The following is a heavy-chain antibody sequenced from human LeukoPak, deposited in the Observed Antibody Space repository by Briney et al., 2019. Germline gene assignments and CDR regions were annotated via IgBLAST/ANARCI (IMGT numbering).Heavy chain of an antibody. D-gene: IGHD3-3*01. CDR2: MNPNSGNT. Sequence: ASVKVSYTASGGTFTCYAINWVRQATGPGLEWMGWMNPNSGNTGDAQKFQGRVTITRNTSISTAYMELSSLRSEATAVYYCARGANLWYYDFWSGSPYNWFDPWGQGTLVTVSS. J-gene: IGHJ5*02. CDR3: ARGANLWYYDFWSGSPYNWFDP. CDR1: GGTFTCYA. V-gene: IGHV1-8*03.